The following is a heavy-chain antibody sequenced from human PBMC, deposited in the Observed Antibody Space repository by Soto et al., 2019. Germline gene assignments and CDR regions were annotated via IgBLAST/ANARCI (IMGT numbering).Heavy chain of an antibody. Sequence: SETLALTCTVSGGSISSGGDYWRWIRHHPGKGLEWIGYISYSGNSYYNSSLKRRLTISLDTSKNQFSLKLSSVTAADTAVYYCARDQAEKAYGMDVWGQGTTVTVSS. V-gene: IGHV4-31*03. J-gene: IGHJ6*02. CDR2: ISYSGNS. CDR3: ARDQAEKAYGMDV. CDR1: GGSISSGGDY.